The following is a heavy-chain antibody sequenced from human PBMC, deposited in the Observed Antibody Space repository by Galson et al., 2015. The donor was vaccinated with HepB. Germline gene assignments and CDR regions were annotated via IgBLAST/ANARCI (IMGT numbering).Heavy chain of an antibody. CDR3: ARRSDPPVLYYYYGMDV. J-gene: IGHJ6*02. Sequence: SVKVSCKASGYTFTSYYMHWVRQAPGQGLEWMGIINPSGGSTSYAQKFQGRVTMTRDTSTSTVYMELSSLRSEDTAVYYCARRSDPPVLYYYYGMDVWDQGTTVTVSS. V-gene: IGHV1-46*03. CDR1: GYTFTSYY. CDR2: INPSGGST.